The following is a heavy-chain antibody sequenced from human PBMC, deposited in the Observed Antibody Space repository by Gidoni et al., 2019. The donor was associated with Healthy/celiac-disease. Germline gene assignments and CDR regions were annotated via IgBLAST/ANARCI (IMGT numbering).Heavy chain of an antibody. D-gene: IGHD3-22*01. J-gene: IGHJ4*02. Sequence: EVQLLESGGGLVQPGGSLRLSCAASGFTFSSYAMSWVRQAPGKGLGWVSAISGSGDSTYYADSVKGRFTISRDNSKNTLYLQMNSLRAEDTAVYYCATGTKDSSGCGWGQGTLVTVSS. CDR3: ATGTKDSSGCG. V-gene: IGHV3-23*01. CDR2: ISGSGDST. CDR1: GFTFSSYA.